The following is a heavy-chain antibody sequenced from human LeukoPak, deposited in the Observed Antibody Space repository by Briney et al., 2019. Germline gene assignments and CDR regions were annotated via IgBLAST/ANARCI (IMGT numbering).Heavy chain of an antibody. CDR1: GFTFGNYG. J-gene: IGHJ5*02. D-gene: IGHD1-26*01. V-gene: IGHV3-48*01. Sequence: GGSLRLSCAASGFTFGNYGMTWVRQAPGKGLEWVSYISSSSSTIYYADSVKGRFTISRDNAKNSLYLQLNSLRAEDTAVYYCARSLVVGATYLYHWGQGTLVTVSS. CDR2: ISSSSSTI. CDR3: ARSLVVGATYLYH.